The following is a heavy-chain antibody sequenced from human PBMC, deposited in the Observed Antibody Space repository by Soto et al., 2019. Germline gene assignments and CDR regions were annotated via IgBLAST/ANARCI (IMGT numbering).Heavy chain of an antibody. CDR1: GYTFTSYY. D-gene: IGHD5-12*01. J-gene: IGHJ4*02. CDR3: ALVIVATTGYIDY. V-gene: IGHV1-46*01. Sequence: ASVKVSCKASGYTFTSYYMKWVRQAPGQGHEWMGIINPSGGSTSYAQKFQGRVTMTRDTSTSTVYMELSSLRSEDTAVYYFALVIVATTGYIDYWCQGTLVTGFS. CDR2: INPSGGST.